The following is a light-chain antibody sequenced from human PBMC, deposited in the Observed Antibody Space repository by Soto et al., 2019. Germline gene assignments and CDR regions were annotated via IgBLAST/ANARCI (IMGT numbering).Light chain of an antibody. CDR1: QSVLYSSNNKNY. Sequence: DIVMTQSPGSLAVSLGERATINFKSSQSVLYSSNNKNYLAWYQQKPGQPPKLLIYWASTRESGVPDRFSGSGSGTDFTLTISSLQAEDVAVYYCQQYYSTPLTFGGGTKVDIK. CDR3: QQYYSTPLT. V-gene: IGKV4-1*01. J-gene: IGKJ4*01. CDR2: WAS.